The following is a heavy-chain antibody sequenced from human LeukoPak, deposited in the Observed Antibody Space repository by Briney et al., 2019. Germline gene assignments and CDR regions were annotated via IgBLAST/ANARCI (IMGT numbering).Heavy chain of an antibody. J-gene: IGHJ4*02. Sequence: LSLTGAVSGYSISSGYYWGWVRQPPGKGLEWEAVMWYDGSKDYYADSVKGRFTISRDTSKHTLYLQMNNLRAEDTAVYYCAKDRETYEYTFDYWGQGILVTVSS. V-gene: IGHV3-33*06. CDR1: GYSISSGYY. D-gene: IGHD6-6*01. CDR2: MWYDGSKD. CDR3: AKDRETYEYTFDY.